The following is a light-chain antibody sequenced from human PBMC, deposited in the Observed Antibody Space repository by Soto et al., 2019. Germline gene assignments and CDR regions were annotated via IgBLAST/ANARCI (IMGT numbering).Light chain of an antibody. CDR2: DVS. CDR1: SSDVGGYNY. V-gene: IGLV2-11*01. Sequence: QSALTQPRSVSGSPGQSVTISCTGTSSDVGGYNYVSWYQQHPGKAPRLMIYDVSQRPSGVPDRFSGSKSGNTASLTISGLQAEDEADYYCCSYAGSYTFYVFGIGTKLTVL. CDR3: CSYAGSYTFYV. J-gene: IGLJ1*01.